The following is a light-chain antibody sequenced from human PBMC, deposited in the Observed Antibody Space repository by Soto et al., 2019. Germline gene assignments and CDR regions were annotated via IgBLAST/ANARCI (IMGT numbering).Light chain of an antibody. V-gene: IGKV1-39*01. CDR3: QQSYSNSRT. CDR1: QTINTY. Sequence: DIQMTQSPSSLAASVGDRVNITCRASQTINTYLNWYQQEPGKAPKLLIYAASSLPSGVSSRFSGSGSATDFTLAISSLQPEDFATYYCQQSYSNSRTFGQGTKVEIK. J-gene: IGKJ1*01. CDR2: AAS.